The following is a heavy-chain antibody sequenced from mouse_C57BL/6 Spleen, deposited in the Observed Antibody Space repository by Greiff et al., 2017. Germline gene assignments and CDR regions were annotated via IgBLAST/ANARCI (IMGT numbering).Heavy chain of an antibody. Sequence: EVQLQQSGAELVRPGASVKLSCTASGFNIKDDYMHWVKQRPEQGLEWIGWMDPENGDTEYASKFQGKATITADTASHTAYLQLSSLTSEDTAVYYCTTDGSSYGYWGQGTLVTVSA. V-gene: IGHV14-4*01. J-gene: IGHJ3*01. CDR3: TTDGSSYGY. CDR1: GFNIKDDY. CDR2: MDPENGDT. D-gene: IGHD1-1*01.